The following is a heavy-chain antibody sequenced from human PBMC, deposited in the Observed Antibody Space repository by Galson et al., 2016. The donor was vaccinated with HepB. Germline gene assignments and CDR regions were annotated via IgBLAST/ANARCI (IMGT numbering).Heavy chain of an antibody. CDR3: GKEDGSYFDY. Sequence: SLRLSCAASGFTFSTYAMNWVRQAPGKGLEWVSAISAIGSATGHYTYYTDSVKGRFTISRDNSKNTLYLQVNSLRAEDTAVYYCGKEDGSYFDYWGQGTLVTVSS. CDR1: GFTFSTYA. J-gene: IGHJ4*02. D-gene: IGHD1-26*01. V-gene: IGHV3-23*01. CDR2: ISAIGSATGHYT.